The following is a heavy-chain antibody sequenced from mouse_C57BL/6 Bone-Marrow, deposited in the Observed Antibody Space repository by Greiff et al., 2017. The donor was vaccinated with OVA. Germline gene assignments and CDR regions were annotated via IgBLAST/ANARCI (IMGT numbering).Heavy chain of an antibody. Sequence: EVKLVESEGGLVQPGSSMKLSCTASGFTFSDYYMAWVRQVPEKGLEWVANINYDGSSTYYLDSLKSRFIISRDNAKNILYLQMSSLKSEDTATYYCARDDGYYAFAYWGQGTLVTVSA. CDR2: INYDGSST. CDR3: ARDDGYYAFAY. V-gene: IGHV5-16*01. CDR1: GFTFSDYY. J-gene: IGHJ3*01. D-gene: IGHD2-3*01.